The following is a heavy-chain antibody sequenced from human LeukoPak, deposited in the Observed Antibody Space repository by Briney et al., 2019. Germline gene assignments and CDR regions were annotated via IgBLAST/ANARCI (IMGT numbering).Heavy chain of an antibody. CDR1: GXTFRNYA. Sequence: GGSLRLSCVASGXTFRNYAMHWVRQAPGKGLEWVAVLLYEGSNTYYADSVKGRFTVSRDNSKNTLYLQMNSLREDDTALYYCAKGDVVAPIDYWGQGTLITVSS. J-gene: IGHJ4*02. V-gene: IGHV3-30-3*01. CDR3: AKGDVVAPIDY. D-gene: IGHD2-21*01. CDR2: LLYEGSNT.